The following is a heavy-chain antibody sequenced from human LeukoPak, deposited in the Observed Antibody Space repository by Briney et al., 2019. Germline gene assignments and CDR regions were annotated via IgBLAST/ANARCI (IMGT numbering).Heavy chain of an antibody. V-gene: IGHV1-18*01. CDR1: GYTFTSYG. CDR2: ISAYNGNT. J-gene: IGHJ4*02. Sequence: AFVKVSCKASGYTFTSYGLSWVRQAPGQGLEWMGWISAYNGNTKYAQKFQGRVTMTTDTSTSTAYMELRSLRSDDTAVYYCARDYDFGSGSYDYWGQGTLVTVSS. D-gene: IGHD3-10*01. CDR3: ARDYDFGSGSYDY.